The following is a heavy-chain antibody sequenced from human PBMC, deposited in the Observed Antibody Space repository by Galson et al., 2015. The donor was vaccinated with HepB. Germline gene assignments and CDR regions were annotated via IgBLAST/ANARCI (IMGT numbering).Heavy chain of an antibody. J-gene: IGHJ6*03. CDR2: IIPIFGTA. Sequence: SVKVSCKASGGTFSSYAISWVRQAPGQGLEWMGGIIPIFGTANYAQKFQGRVTITADESTSTAYMELSSLRSEDTAVYYCARCPIPHYYMDVWGKGTTVTVSS. CDR1: GGTFSSYA. D-gene: IGHD2-2*02. V-gene: IGHV1-69*13. CDR3: ARCPIPHYYMDV.